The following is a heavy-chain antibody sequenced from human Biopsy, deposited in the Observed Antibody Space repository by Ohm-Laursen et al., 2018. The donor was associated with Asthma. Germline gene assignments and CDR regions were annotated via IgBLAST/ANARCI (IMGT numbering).Heavy chain of an antibody. CDR1: GGSMSSSSYY. CDR3: ARERVTAMVTYFDY. CDR2: ISYTGSA. Sequence: TLSLTCTVSGGSMSSSSYYWGWIRQPPGKGLEWMGSISYTGSAYYNPSLKSRVTISVDTSKNQFSLKLSSVTAADTAVYYCARERVTAMVTYFDYWGQGTLVTVSS. D-gene: IGHD5-18*01. J-gene: IGHJ4*02. V-gene: IGHV4-39*07.